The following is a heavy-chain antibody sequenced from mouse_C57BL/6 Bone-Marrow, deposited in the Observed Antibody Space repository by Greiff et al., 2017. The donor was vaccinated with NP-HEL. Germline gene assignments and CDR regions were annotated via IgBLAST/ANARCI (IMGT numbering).Heavy chain of an antibody. CDR2: IHPSDSDT. D-gene: IGHD2-3*01. Sequence: QVQLKQPGAELVKPGASVKVSCKASGYTFTSYWMHWVKQRPGQGLEWIGRIHPSDSDTNYNQKFKGKATLTVDKSSSTAYMQLSSLTSEDSAVYYCAKEDGYYPFAYWGQGTLVTVSA. CDR3: AKEDGYYPFAY. V-gene: IGHV1-74*01. CDR1: GYTFTSYW. J-gene: IGHJ3*01.